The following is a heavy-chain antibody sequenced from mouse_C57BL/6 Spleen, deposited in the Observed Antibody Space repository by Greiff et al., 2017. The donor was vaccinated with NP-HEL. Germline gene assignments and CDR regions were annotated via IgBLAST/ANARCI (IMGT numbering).Heavy chain of an antibody. D-gene: IGHD1-1*01. CDR3: ARLGYYGSSHAMDY. Sequence: VKQSCKASGYTFTSYWMHWVKQRPGRGLEWIGRIDPNSGGTKYNEKFKSKATLTVDKPSSTAYMQLSSLTSEDSAVYYCARLGYYGSSHAMDYWGQGTSVTVSS. CDR2: IDPNSGGT. J-gene: IGHJ4*01. V-gene: IGHV1-72*01. CDR1: GYTFTSYW.